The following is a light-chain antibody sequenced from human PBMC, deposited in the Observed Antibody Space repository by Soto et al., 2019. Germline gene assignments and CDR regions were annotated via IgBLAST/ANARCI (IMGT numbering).Light chain of an antibody. Sequence: EIVLTQSPGTLYLSPGERATLSCRASQSVSSSYLAWYQQKPGQAPRLLIYGASSRDTGIPDRFSGSGSGTDFTLTISRLEPEDFAVYSCHQYGSSPFTFGPGTKVAIK. V-gene: IGKV3-20*01. CDR3: HQYGSSPFT. J-gene: IGKJ3*01. CDR2: GAS. CDR1: QSVSSSY.